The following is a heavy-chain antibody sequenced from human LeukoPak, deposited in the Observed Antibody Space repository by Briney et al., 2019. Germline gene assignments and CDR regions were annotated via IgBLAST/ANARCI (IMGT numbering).Heavy chain of an antibody. V-gene: IGHV4-30-2*01. CDR3: ARAGDYYVSGSYLGY. CDR1: GGSISSGGYY. Sequence: SETLSLTCTVSGGSISSGGYYWSWIRQPPGKGLEWIGYIYHSGSTYYNPSLKSRVTISVDRSKNQFSLKLSSVTAADTAVYYCARAGDYYVSGSYLGYWGQGTLVTVSS. D-gene: IGHD3-10*01. J-gene: IGHJ4*02. CDR2: IYHSGST.